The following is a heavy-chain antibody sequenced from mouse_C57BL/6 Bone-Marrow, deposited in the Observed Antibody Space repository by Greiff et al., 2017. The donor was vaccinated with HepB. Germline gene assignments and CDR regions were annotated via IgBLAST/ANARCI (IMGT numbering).Heavy chain of an antibody. D-gene: IGHD2-1*01. CDR1: GFSLTSYG. V-gene: IGHV2-6*03. CDR3: ARRGNPYYYAMDY. Sequence: VQLVESGPGLVAPSQSLSITCTVSGFSLTSYGVHWVRQPPGKGLEWLVVIWSDGSTTYNSALKSRLSISKDNSNSQVFLKMNSLQTDDTAMYSCARRGNPYYYAMDYWGQGTAVTVSS. CDR2: IWSDGST. J-gene: IGHJ4*01.